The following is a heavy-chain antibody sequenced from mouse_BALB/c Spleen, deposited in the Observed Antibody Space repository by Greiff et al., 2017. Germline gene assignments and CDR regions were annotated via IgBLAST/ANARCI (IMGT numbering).Heavy chain of an antibody. Sequence: EVQLQQSGAELVKPGASVKLSCTASGFNIEDTYMHWVKQRPEQGLEWIGRIDPANGNTKYDPKFQGKATITADTSSNTAYLQLSSLTSEDTAVYYCAGDYDGYYAMDYWGQGTSVTVSS. CDR2: IDPANGNT. CDR3: AGDYDGYYAMDY. D-gene: IGHD2-4*01. CDR1: GFNIEDTY. J-gene: IGHJ4*01. V-gene: IGHV14-3*02.